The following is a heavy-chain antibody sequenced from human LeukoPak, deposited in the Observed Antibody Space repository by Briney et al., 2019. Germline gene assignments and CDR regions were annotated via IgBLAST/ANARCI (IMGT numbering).Heavy chain of an antibody. V-gene: IGHV1-2*02. Sequence: GASVKLSCKASVYPFTDYYLHWGRQSPGQGLGWMGCINPNTGYTSAARNFHAGVVMIGDTSITTAYMELSRLKSDDTALYYCASKGAGHCYDGSCMGSFDFWGQGTPVAVSS. CDR3: ASKGAGHCYDGSCMGSFDF. CDR2: INPNTGYT. J-gene: IGHJ3*01. D-gene: IGHD2-15*01. CDR1: VYPFTDYY.